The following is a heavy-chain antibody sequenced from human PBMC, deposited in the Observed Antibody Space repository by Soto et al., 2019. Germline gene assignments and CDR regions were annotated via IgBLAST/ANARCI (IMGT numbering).Heavy chain of an antibody. Sequence: QMQESGPGLVKPSETLSLTCTVSGGFMSSSNDWWGWIRQPPGKGLEWIGSIYYSGRTVYSPSLQSRVTISADTSNNRFSLKLIYVTAADTAVYYCAREGDYNGEGWFDPWGQGILVTVSS. V-gene: IGHV4-39*02. CDR1: GGFMSSSNDW. J-gene: IGHJ5*02. CDR3: AREGDYNGEGWFDP. D-gene: IGHD4-17*01. CDR2: IYYSGRT.